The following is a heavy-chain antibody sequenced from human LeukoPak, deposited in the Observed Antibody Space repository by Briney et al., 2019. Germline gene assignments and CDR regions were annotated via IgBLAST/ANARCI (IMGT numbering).Heavy chain of an antibody. CDR1: GFTFSSYA. D-gene: IGHD1-26*01. J-gene: IGHJ4*02. CDR2: ISGSGGST. V-gene: IGHV3-23*01. CDR3: ANRVGATTGSN. Sequence: GGSLRLSCAASGFTFSSYAMSWVRQAPGKGLEWVSAISGSGGSTYYADSVKGRFTISRDNSKNTLYLQMNSLRAEDTAVYYCANRVGATTGSNWGQGTLVTVSS.